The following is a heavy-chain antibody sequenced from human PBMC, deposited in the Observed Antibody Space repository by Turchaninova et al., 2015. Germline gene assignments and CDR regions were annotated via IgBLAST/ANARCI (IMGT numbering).Heavy chain of an antibody. Sequence: VKSWGGVVQPGRSLRLSCAASGFTFSSYGMHWVRQAPGKGLEWVAVISYDGSNKYYADSVKGRFTISRDNSKNTLYLQMNSLRAEDTAVYYCAKPPSEYYDILTGYEYFDYWGQGTLVTVSS. CDR3: AKPPSEYYDILTGYEYFDY. CDR1: GFTFSSYG. J-gene: IGHJ4*02. CDR2: ISYDGSNK. V-gene: IGHV3-30*18. D-gene: IGHD3-9*01.